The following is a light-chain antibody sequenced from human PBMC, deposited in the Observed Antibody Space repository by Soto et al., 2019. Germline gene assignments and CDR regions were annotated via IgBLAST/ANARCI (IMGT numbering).Light chain of an antibody. CDR1: SSDVGGYNY. J-gene: IGLJ1*01. Sequence: QSVLTQPRSVSGSPGQSVTISCTGTSSDVGGYNYVSWYQQHPGKAPKLMIYDVSKRPSGVPDRFSGSKSGNTASLTISGLHAEDDADYYCSSYAGSYPYVFGTGTKLTVL. CDR3: SSYAGSYPYV. CDR2: DVS. V-gene: IGLV2-11*01.